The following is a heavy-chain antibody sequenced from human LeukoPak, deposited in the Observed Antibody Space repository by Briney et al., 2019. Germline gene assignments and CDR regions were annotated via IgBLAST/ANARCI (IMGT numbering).Heavy chain of an antibody. CDR3: ARGSYCGGDCSS. CDR2: ISSSSNYI. V-gene: IGHV3-21*01. D-gene: IGHD2-21*02. J-gene: IGHJ4*02. Sequence: GGSLRLSCAASGFTFSSHSMNWVRQAPGKGLEWVSSISSSSNYIYYADSVKGRFTISRDNAKNSLYLQMNSLRAEDTAVYYCARGSYCGGDCSSWGQGTLVTVSS. CDR1: GFTFSSHS.